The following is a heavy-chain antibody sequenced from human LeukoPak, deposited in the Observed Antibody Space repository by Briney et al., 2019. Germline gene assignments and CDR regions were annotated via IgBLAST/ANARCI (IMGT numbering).Heavy chain of an antibody. CDR1: GGTFSSYA. V-gene: IGHV1-69*01. CDR3: AREGAHIQAIDY. J-gene: IGHJ4*02. D-gene: IGHD2-21*01. CDR2: IIPIFGTA. Sequence: ASVKVSCKASGGTFSSYAISWVRQAPGQGLEWMGGIIPIFGTANYAQKFQGRVTITADESTSTAYMELSSLRSEGTAVYYCAREGAHIQAIDYWGQGTLVTVSS.